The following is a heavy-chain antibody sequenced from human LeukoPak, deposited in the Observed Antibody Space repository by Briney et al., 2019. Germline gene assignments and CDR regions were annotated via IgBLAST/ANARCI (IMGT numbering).Heavy chain of an antibody. D-gene: IGHD2-2*01. CDR1: GYTFTGYY. CDR3: ARATYCSSTSCYGYYYYGMDV. Sequence: ASVKVSCKASGYTFTGYYMHWVRQAPGQGLEWMGRINPNSGGTNYAQKLQGRVTMTRDTSISTAYMELSSLRSEDTAVYYCARATYCSSTSCYGYYYYGMDVWGQGTTVTVSS. CDR2: INPNSGGT. V-gene: IGHV1-2*06. J-gene: IGHJ6*02.